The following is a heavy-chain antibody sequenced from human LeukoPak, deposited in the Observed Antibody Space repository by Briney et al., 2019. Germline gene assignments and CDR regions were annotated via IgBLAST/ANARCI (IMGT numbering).Heavy chain of an antibody. CDR1: GFTFSSYA. D-gene: IGHD4-17*01. CDR2: ISYDGSNK. Sequence: GGSLRLSCAASGFTFSSYAIHWVRRAPGKGLEWVAVISYDGSNKYYADSVKGRFTISRDNSKNTLYLQMNSLRAEDTAVYYCARDPPTTVTTPGYYYYYMDVWGKGTTVTVSS. CDR3: ARDPPTTVTTPGYYYYYMDV. V-gene: IGHV3-30*04. J-gene: IGHJ6*03.